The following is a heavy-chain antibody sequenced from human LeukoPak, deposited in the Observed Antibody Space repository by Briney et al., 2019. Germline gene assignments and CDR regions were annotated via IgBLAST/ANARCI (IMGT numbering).Heavy chain of an antibody. CDR1: GFTFSSYA. J-gene: IGHJ6*02. CDR2: ISYDGSNK. CDR3: ARVGCTSCSPSYYYYGMDV. D-gene: IGHD2-2*01. Sequence: GGSLRLSCAASGFTFSSYAMHWVRQAPGKGLEWVAVISYDGSNKYYADSVKGRFAISRDNSKNTLYLQMNSLRAEDTAVYYCARVGCTSCSPSYYYYGMDVWGQGTTVTVSS. V-gene: IGHV3-30*09.